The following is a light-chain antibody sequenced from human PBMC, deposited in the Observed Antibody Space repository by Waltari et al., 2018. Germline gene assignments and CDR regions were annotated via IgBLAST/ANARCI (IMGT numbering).Light chain of an antibody. CDR3: QHYDNYPVA. V-gene: IGKV1-5*03. CDR2: KSS. Sequence: DIQMNQSPSTLSASVGDRVSINCRASQSISIWLAWYQQRSGKAPKLLISKSSSLESGVPSRFSGSGSGTEFTLTITNLHPDDFATYYCQHYDNYPVAFGQGTKLEIK. J-gene: IGKJ2*01. CDR1: QSISIW.